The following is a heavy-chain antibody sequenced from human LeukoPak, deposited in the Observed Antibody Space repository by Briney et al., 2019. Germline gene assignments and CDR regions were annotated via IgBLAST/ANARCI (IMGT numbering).Heavy chain of an antibody. V-gene: IGHV4-34*01. J-gene: IGHJ5*02. D-gene: IGHD3-16*01. Sequence: SETLSLTCAVYGGSFSGYYWSWIRQPPGKGLEWIGSIYDSASTYYNPSLKSRVTISVDTSKNQFSLKLNSVTAADTAVYYCARHYGPWGQGTLVTVSS. CDR2: IYDSAST. CDR3: ARHYGP. CDR1: GGSFSGYY.